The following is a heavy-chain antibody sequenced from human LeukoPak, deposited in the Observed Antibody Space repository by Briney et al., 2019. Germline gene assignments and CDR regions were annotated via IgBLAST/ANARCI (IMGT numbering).Heavy chain of an antibody. D-gene: IGHD3-22*01. CDR1: GGSFSGYY. CDR2: INHSGST. CDR3: ASGKYYYDSSGYSYYFDY. Sequence: PSETLSLTCAVYGGSFSGYYWSWIRQPPGKGLEWIGEINHSGSTNYNPSLKSRVTISVDTSKNQFSLKLSSVTAADTAVYYCASGKYYYDSSGYSYYFDYWGQGTLVTVSS. J-gene: IGHJ4*02. V-gene: IGHV4-34*01.